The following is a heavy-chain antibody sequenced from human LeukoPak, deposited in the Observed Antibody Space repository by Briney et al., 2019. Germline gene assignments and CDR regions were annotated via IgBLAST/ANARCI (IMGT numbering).Heavy chain of an antibody. D-gene: IGHD2-2*02. CDR2: IRYDGSNK. CDR1: GFTFSSYG. V-gene: IGHV3-30*02. Sequence: GGSLRLSCAASGFTFSSYGMHWVRQAPGKGLEWVAFIRYDGSNKYYADSVKGRFTISRDNSKNTLYLQMNSLRAEDTAVYYCARDPFSLGLYGDYWGQGTLVTVSS. J-gene: IGHJ4*02. CDR3: ARDPFSLGLYGDY.